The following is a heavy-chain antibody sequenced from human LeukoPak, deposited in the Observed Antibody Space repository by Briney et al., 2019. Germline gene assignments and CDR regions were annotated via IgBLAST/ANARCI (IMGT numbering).Heavy chain of an antibody. Sequence: KPSETLSLTCTVSGGSISSYYWSWIRQPPGKGLEWIGYIYYSGSTNYNPSLKSRVTISVDTSKNQFSLKLSSVTAADTAVYYCARHGGYWQQLVEGYFDYWGQGTLVTVSS. CDR1: GGSISSYY. V-gene: IGHV4-59*08. CDR3: ARHGGYWQQLVEGYFDY. CDR2: IYYSGST. D-gene: IGHD6-13*01. J-gene: IGHJ4*02.